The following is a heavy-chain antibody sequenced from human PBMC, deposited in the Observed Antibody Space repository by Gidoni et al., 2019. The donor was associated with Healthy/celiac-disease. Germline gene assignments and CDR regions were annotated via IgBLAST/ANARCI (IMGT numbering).Heavy chain of an antibody. Sequence: QMQLVQSGPEVKKPGTSVKVYCKASGFTFTSSAMQWVRQARGQRLEWIGWIVVGSGNTNYAQKFQERVTITRDMSTSTAYMELSSLRSEDTAVYYCAAVVITMVRGVIINYFDYWGQGTLVTVSS. CDR3: AAVVITMVRGVIINYFDY. J-gene: IGHJ4*02. V-gene: IGHV1-58*02. D-gene: IGHD3-10*01. CDR2: IVVGSGNT. CDR1: GFTFTSSA.